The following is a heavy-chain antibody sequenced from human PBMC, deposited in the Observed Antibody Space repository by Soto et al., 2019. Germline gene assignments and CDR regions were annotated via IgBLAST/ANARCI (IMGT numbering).Heavy chain of an antibody. Sequence: GGSLRLSCAPSGFTFSNYPMHWVRQAPGKGLEWVAVISYDGSNKYYADSVKGRFTISRDTSKNTLYLQMNSLRAKDTAIYYCARDRGITLKVVLDYGMDDWFQVTTVTISS. CDR2: ISYDGSNK. CDR1: GFTFSNYP. CDR3: ARDRGITLKVVLDYGMDD. J-gene: IGHJ6*02. V-gene: IGHV3-30-3*01. D-gene: IGHD3-22*01.